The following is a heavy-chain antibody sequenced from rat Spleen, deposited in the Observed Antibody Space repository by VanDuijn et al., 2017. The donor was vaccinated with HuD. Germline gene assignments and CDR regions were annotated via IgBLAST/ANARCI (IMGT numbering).Heavy chain of an antibody. J-gene: IGHJ2*01. CDR3: ARETGAGYFDY. CDR1: GFSLTSYN. D-gene: IGHD1-2*01. CDR2: MWSGGST. Sequence: QVQLMESGPGLVQPSETLSLTCTVSGFSLTSYNVHWVRQPPGKGLEWMGVMWSGGSTDYNSALKTRLSISRDTSKNQVFLKMNSLQSEDTTTYYCARETGAGYFDYWGQGVMVTVSS. V-gene: IGHV2-45*01.